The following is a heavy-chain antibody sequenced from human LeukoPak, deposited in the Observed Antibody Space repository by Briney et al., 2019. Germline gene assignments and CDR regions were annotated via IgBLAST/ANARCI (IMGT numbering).Heavy chain of an antibody. V-gene: IGHV4-4*07. CDR3: ARGLDHMDV. CDR2: IYTSGST. CDR1: GGSISGYY. Sequence: PSETLSLTCTVSGGSISGYYRGWIRQPAGKGLEWIGRIYTSGSTNYNPSLKSRVTISVDTSKNQFSPKLSSVTAADTAVYYCARGLDHMDVWGKGTTVTVSS. J-gene: IGHJ6*04. D-gene: IGHD3-16*01.